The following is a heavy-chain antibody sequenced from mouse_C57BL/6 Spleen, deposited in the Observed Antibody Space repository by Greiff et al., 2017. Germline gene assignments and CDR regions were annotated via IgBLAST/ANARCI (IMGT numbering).Heavy chain of an antibody. J-gene: IGHJ4*01. Sequence: VQLKQSGPELVKPGASVKISCKASGYSFTDYNMNWVKQSNGKSLEWIGVINPNYGTTSYNQKFKGKATLTVDQSSSTAYMQLNSLTSEDSAVYYCARQATVVATDYAMDYWGQGTSVTVSS. CDR1: GYSFTDYN. CDR3: ARQATVVATDYAMDY. CDR2: INPNYGTT. D-gene: IGHD1-1*01. V-gene: IGHV1-39*01.